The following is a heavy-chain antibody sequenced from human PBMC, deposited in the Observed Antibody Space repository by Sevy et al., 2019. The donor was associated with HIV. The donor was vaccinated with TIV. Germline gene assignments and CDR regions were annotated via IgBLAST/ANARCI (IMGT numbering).Heavy chain of an antibody. D-gene: IGHD3-16*02. Sequence: GGSLRLSCAASGFTFSKIAIHWVRQAPGKGLEWVSVISNDGSNKDYAGSVKGRFTVSRENSKNMLYWQLNSLRVEDTAVYYCASASHMITFGGVIVVDGIDYWGQGTLVTVSS. V-gene: IGHV3-30-3*01. CDR1: GFTFSKIA. CDR3: ASASHMITFGGVIVVDGIDY. CDR2: ISNDGSNK. J-gene: IGHJ4*02.